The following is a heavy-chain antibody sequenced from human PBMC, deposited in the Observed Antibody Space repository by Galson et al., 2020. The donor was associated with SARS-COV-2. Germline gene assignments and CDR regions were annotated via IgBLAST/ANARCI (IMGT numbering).Heavy chain of an antibody. V-gene: IGHV3-13*01. CDR2: IGTAGDT. CDR3: ARGDQKVIAAAGTHYYYYMDV. D-gene: IGHD6-13*01. J-gene: IGHJ6*03. CDR1: GFTFSSYD. Sequence: GESLKISCAASGFTFSSYDMHWVRQATGKGLERVSAIGTAGDTYYPGSVQGRFTISRENAKNSLYLQMNSLRAGDTAVYYCARGDQKVIAAAGTHYYYYMDVWGKGTTVTVSS.